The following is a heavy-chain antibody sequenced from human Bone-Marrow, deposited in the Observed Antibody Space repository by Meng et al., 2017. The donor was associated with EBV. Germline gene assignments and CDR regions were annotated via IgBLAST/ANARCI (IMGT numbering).Heavy chain of an antibody. CDR2: INHSGST. V-gene: IGHV4-34*01. Sequence: QVQLQQWGAGLLKPSETLSLTGAGYGGSFSGYYWSWIRQPPGKGLEWIGEINHSGSTNYNPSLKSRVTISVDTSKNQFSLKLSSVTAADTAVYYCARGPLEWEPRGEDYWGQGTLVTVSS. D-gene: IGHD1-26*01. J-gene: IGHJ4*02. CDR1: GGSFSGYY. CDR3: ARGPLEWEPRGEDY.